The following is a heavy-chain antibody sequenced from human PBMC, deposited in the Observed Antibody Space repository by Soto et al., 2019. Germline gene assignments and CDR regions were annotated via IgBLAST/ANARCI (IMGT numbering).Heavy chain of an antibody. D-gene: IGHD2-15*01. J-gene: IGHJ4*02. V-gene: IGHV3-7*01. CDR2: IKENGSEK. Sequence: EVQLVESGGGLVQPGGPLSLPCQASGFPFGGYGWSWVRQAPGKGLGWVXSIKENGSEKDYVDSVRGQSPISRNNAKXXXXXXXXXXXXXXXXXXXCARSLGYASYWGQGTLVTVSS. CDR3: ARSLGYASY. CDR1: GFPFGGYG.